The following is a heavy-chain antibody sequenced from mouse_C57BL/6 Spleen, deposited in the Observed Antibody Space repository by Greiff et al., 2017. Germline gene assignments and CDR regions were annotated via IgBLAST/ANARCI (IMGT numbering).Heavy chain of an antibody. CDR2: ISYDGSN. J-gene: IGHJ3*01. D-gene: IGHD2-4*01. CDR3: ARDDYDVAWFAY. Sequence: DVQLQESGPGLVKPSQSLSLTCSVTGYSITSGYYWNWIRQFPGNKLEWMGYISYDGSNNYNPSLKNRISITRDTSKNQFFLKLNSVTTEDTATYYCARDDYDVAWFAYWGQGTLVTVSA. CDR1: GYSITSGYY. V-gene: IGHV3-6*01.